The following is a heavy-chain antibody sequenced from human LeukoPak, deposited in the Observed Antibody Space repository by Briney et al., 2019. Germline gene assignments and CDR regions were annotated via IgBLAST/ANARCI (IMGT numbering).Heavy chain of an antibody. J-gene: IGHJ3*02. D-gene: IGHD3-22*01. CDR1: GFTFSSYA. V-gene: IGHV3-64*01. CDR2: ISSNGGST. Sequence: GGSLRLSCAASGFTFSSYAMHWVRQAPGKGLEYVSAISSNGGSTYYANSVKGRFTISRDNSENTLYLQMGSLRAEDMAVYYCARSYRAGPPYYDSSGYYYRDAFDIWGQGTMVTVSS. CDR3: ARSYRAGPPYYDSSGYYYRDAFDI.